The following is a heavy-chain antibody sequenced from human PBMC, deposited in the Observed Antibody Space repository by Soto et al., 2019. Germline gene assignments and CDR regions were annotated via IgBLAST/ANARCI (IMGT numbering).Heavy chain of an antibody. V-gene: IGHV1-2*02. J-gene: IGHJ6*01. CDR2: INPNSGGT. D-gene: IGHD5-12*01. CDR1: GYTFTGYY. Sequence: ASVKVSGKASGYTFTGYYMHWVRQAPGQGLEWMGWINPNSGGTNYAQKFQGRGTMTRDTSISTAYTELSRLISDHTALDHHAREAGYSGCEWGYYYFLYGMDVWGQVXTVTVCS. CDR3: AREAGYSGCEWGYYYFLYGMDV.